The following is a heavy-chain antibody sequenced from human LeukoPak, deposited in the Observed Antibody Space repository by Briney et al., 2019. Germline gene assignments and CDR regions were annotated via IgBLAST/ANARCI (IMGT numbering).Heavy chain of an antibody. J-gene: IGHJ4*02. CDR3: ARASGIGTLDY. V-gene: IGHV3-21*01. Sequence: GGSLRLSCAASGFTFSSYSMNWVRQAPGKGLEWVSSISSSSSYIYYADSVKGRITISRDNAKNSLYLQMNSLRAEDTAVYYCARASGIGTLDYWGQGTLVTVSS. D-gene: IGHD3-10*01. CDR1: GFTFSSYS. CDR2: ISSSSSYI.